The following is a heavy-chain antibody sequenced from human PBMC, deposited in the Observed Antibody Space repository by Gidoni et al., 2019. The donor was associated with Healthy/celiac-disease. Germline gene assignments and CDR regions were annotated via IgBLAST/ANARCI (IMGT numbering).Heavy chain of an antibody. Sequence: QVQLQESGPGLVKPSETLSLTCTVSGGSISSYYWSWIRQPPGKGLEWIGYIYYSGSTNYNPSLKSRVTISVDTSKNQFSLKLSSVTAADTAVYYCARHDYDSSGYYEPYYYYGMDVWGQGTTVTVSS. CDR3: ARHDYDSSGYYEPYYYYGMDV. D-gene: IGHD3-22*01. CDR2: IYYSGST. J-gene: IGHJ6*02. V-gene: IGHV4-59*08. CDR1: GGSISSYY.